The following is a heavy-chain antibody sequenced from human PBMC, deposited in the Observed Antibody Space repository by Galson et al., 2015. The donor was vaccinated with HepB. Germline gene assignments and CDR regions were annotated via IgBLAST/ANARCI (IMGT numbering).Heavy chain of an antibody. V-gene: IGHV3-73*01. J-gene: IGHJ4*02. D-gene: IGHD4-17*01. CDR2: IRSKANSYAT. CDR3: TRPEDYGPGLSFDY. CDR1: GFTFSGSA. Sequence: SLRLSCAASGFTFSGSAMHWVRQASGKGLEWVGRIRSKANSYATAYAASVKGRFTISRDDSKNTAYLQMNSLKTEDTAVYYCTRPEDYGPGLSFDYWGQGTLVTVSS.